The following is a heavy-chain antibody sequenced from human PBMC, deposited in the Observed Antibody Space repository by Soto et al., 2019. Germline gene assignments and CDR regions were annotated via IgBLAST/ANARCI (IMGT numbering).Heavy chain of an antibody. CDR2: MNTNTGNT. Sequence: QVLLVQSGADVKKPGASVKVSCKTSGYTFTEFDINWVRQAPGQGLEWMGWMNTNTGNTGYAQKFQGRVIMTRDTYISAAYMELRRLRSEDTAVYYCARVVRFFGGHAGYWGQGTLVTVSA. CDR1: GYTFTEFD. D-gene: IGHD3-3*01. CDR3: ARVVRFFGGHAGY. J-gene: IGHJ4*02. V-gene: IGHV1-8*01.